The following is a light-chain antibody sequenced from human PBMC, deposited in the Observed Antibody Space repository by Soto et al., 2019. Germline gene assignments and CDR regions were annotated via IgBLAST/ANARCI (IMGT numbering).Light chain of an antibody. Sequence: EIVLTQSPGSLSFSPGEGATVSCRVSQSINSKSLVWYQRKFGQAPRLLIYNTSSRATGIPDRFSGSGSGTEFTLSISRLEFEDLAVYYCKPYGGPLTFGPGIKV. J-gene: IGKJ1*01. V-gene: IGKV3-20*01. CDR2: NTS. CDR3: KPYGGPLT. CDR1: QSINSKS.